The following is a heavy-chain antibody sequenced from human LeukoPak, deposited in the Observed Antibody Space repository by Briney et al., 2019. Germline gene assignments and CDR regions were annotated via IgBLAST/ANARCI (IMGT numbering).Heavy chain of an antibody. CDR2: ISYDGSNK. Sequence: GGSLRLSCAASGFTFSSYGMHWVRQAPGKGLEWVAVISYDGSNKYYADSVKGRFTISRDNSKNTLYLQMNSLRAEDTAVYYCAKDHGDYTGWYFDYWGQGTLVTVSS. J-gene: IGHJ4*02. V-gene: IGHV3-30*18. CDR3: AKDHGDYTGWYFDY. D-gene: IGHD4-17*01. CDR1: GFTFSSYG.